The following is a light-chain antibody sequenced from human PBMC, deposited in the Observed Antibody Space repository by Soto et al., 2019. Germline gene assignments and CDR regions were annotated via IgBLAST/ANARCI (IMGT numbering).Light chain of an antibody. CDR3: QQYNSYPPN. CDR1: QSIGSW. V-gene: IGKV1-5*01. Sequence: IRMTQSPSSFSASTGDRVTITCRASQSIGSWLAWYQQKPGKAPKLLIYDASILENGVPSRFSGSGSGTEFALTISSLQADDFAIYYCQQYNSYPPNFGGGTKVDIK. J-gene: IGKJ4*01. CDR2: DAS.